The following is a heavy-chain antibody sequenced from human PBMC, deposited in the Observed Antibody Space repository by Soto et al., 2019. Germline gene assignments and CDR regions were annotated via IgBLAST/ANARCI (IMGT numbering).Heavy chain of an antibody. CDR3: ARAEPNPWGYYGSGIDYGMDV. D-gene: IGHD3-10*01. CDR2: IWYDGSNK. V-gene: IGHV3-33*01. Sequence: QVQLVESGGGVVQPGWSLRLSCAAAGFTFSSYGMHWVRQAPGKGLEWVAVIWYDGSNKYYADSVKGRFTISRDNYKNALYLQMNSLRAEDTAVYYCARAEPNPWGYYGSGIDYGMDVWGQGTTVTVSS. J-gene: IGHJ6*02. CDR1: GFTFSSYG.